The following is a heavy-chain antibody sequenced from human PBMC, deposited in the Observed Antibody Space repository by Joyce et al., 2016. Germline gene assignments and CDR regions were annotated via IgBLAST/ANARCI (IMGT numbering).Heavy chain of an antibody. V-gene: IGHV1-58*01. Sequence: QLVQSGPEVRKPATSVKVSCKPSGFIFNSAAVHWVRQAPGQRLEWIGWIAFGSGNTKYAQNFQQRVTFIRYLSTSTAYMELTSLGSEDTAVYYCATDRVGALGPWGPGTLVTVSS. CDR2: IAFGSGNT. D-gene: IGHD1-26*01. CDR3: ATDRVGALGP. J-gene: IGHJ4*02. CDR1: GFIFNSAA.